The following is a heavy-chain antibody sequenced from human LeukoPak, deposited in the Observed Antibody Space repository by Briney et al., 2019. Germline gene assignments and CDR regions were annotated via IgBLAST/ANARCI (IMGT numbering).Heavy chain of an antibody. V-gene: IGHV3-69-1*02. CDR2: IHETGDS. CDR3: AATGR. Sequence: GGSLRLSCVGSGLALRNYHVTWVRQASGKGLEWVADIHETGDSHYADSVKGRFTISRENAKNSVYLQMNSLRADDTAVYYCAATGRWGQGTLVAVSS. CDR1: GLALRNYH. J-gene: IGHJ4*02.